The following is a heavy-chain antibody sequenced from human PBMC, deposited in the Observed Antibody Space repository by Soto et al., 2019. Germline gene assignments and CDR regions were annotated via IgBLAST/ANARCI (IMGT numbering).Heavy chain of an antibody. Sequence: GGSLRLSCAASGFTFSSYAMSWVRQAPGKGLEWVSAISGSGGSTYYPDSVKGRFTISRDNSKNTLYLQMNSLRAEDTAVYYCAKDLKKTGGGYSGYVGNSAFDIWGQGTMVTVSS. CDR1: GFTFSSYA. J-gene: IGHJ3*02. CDR3: AKDLKKTGGGYSGYVGNSAFDI. V-gene: IGHV3-23*01. CDR2: ISGSGGST. D-gene: IGHD5-12*01.